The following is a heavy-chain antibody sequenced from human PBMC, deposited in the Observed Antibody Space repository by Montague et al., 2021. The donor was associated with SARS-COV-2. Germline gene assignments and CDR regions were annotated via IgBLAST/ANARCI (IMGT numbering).Heavy chain of an antibody. D-gene: IGHD4-17*01. J-gene: IGHJ6*03. CDR2: ISSGGTTI. CDR1: GFSFSDFY. CDR3: ARNSDYGDHDYYYYMDV. V-gene: IGHV3-11*01. Sequence: SLRLSCAASGFSFSDFYMSWFRQAPGRGLEWLSYISSGGTTIYYADSVKGRFTISRDNTKNSLYLQMHSLRAEDTAIYYCARNSDYGDHDYYYYMDVWGTGTTVAVSS.